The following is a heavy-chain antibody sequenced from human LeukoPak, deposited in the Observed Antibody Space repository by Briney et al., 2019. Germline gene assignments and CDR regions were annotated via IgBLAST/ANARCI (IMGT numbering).Heavy chain of an antibody. CDR3: AKWGRSGSYLFDY. Sequence: GGSLRLSCAASGFTFSSYAMSWVRQAPGKGLEWVSAISGSGGSTYYADSVKGRLTISRDNSKNTLYLQMNSLRAEDTAVYYCAKWGRSGSYLFDYWGQGTLVTVSS. CDR1: GFTFSSYA. J-gene: IGHJ4*02. D-gene: IGHD1-26*01. V-gene: IGHV3-23*01. CDR2: ISGSGGST.